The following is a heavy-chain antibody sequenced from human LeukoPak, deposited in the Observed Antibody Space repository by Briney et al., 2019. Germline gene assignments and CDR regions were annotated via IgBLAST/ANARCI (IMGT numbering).Heavy chain of an antibody. CDR2: IRYDGSNK. CDR1: GFTFSSYG. CDR3: AYLGLSSDWNDVPGPQIDY. D-gene: IGHD1-1*01. J-gene: IGHJ4*02. V-gene: IGHV3-33*08. Sequence: GRSLRLSCAASGFTFSSYGMHWVRQAPGKGLEWVAFIRYDGSNKYYADSVKGRFTISRDNSKNTLYLQMNSLRAEDTAVYYCAYLGLSSDWNDVPGPQIDYWGQGTLVSVSS.